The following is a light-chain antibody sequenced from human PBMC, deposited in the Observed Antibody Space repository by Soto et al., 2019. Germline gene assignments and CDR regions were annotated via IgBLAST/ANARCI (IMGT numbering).Light chain of an antibody. V-gene: IGKV3-20*01. CDR1: QSISSSY. Sequence: DIVLTQSPGTLSLSPGERATLSCRARQSISSSYLAWYQQRPGQAPRLLIYGASSRATGIPDRFSGSGSGTDFTLIISRLEPEDFAVYYCQQYGLSPWTFGQGTKVEI. CDR3: QQYGLSPWT. J-gene: IGKJ1*01. CDR2: GAS.